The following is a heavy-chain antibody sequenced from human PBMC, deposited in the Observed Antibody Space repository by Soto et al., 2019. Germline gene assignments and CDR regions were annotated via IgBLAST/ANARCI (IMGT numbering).Heavy chain of an antibody. D-gene: IGHD5-18*01. CDR2: ISYDGSNK. Sequence: QVQLVESGGGVVQPGRSLRLSCAASGFTFSSYGMHWVRQAPGKGLEWVAVISYDGSNKYYADSVKGRFTISRDNSKNTLYLQMNSLRAEDTAVYYCAKKRGYTAMVSEKPDYWGQGTLVTVSS. V-gene: IGHV3-30*18. CDR3: AKKRGYTAMVSEKPDY. J-gene: IGHJ4*02. CDR1: GFTFSSYG.